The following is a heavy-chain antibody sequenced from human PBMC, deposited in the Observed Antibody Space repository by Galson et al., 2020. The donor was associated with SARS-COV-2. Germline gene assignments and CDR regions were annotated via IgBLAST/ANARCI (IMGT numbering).Heavy chain of an antibody. V-gene: IGHV3-30-3*02. CDR3: AKDGIGSYYGYFDY. Sequence: QVGGSLRLSCAAPGFTFSSYAMHWVRQAPGKGLEWVAVISYDGSNKYYADSVKGRFTITRDNSKNTLYLQMNSLRAEDTAVYYCAKDGIGSYYGYFDYWGQGTLVTVSS. CDR1: GFTFSSYA. CDR2: ISYDGSNK. D-gene: IGHD1-26*01. J-gene: IGHJ4*02.